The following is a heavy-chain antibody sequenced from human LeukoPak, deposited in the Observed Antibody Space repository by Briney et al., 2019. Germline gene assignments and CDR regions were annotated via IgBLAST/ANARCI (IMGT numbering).Heavy chain of an antibody. CDR3: ARDKVLTGYRHLFDY. Sequence: ASVKVSCKASGYILTIYAIQWVRQAPGQLLEWMGWINAGNGNTRYSEKFQDKITITSDKSATTVYMELSSLTSEDTAVYYCARDKVLTGYRHLFDYWGQGTLVTVSS. CDR2: INAGNGNT. J-gene: IGHJ4*02. CDR1: GYILTIYA. D-gene: IGHD3-9*01. V-gene: IGHV1-3*01.